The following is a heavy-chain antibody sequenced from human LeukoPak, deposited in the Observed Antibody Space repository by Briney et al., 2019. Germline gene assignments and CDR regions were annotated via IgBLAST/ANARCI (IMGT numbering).Heavy chain of an antibody. V-gene: IGHV4-4*07. Sequence: SETLSLTCTVSGGSFSSYYWSWIRQPAGKGREWIGRIYTSGSTIYNTSLKSRVTMSVDKSKNQFSLKLSSVTAADTAVYYCARDEYYYDIRGYLFDYWGQGTLSPSPQ. D-gene: IGHD3-22*01. CDR3: ARDEYYYDIRGYLFDY. J-gene: IGHJ4*02. CDR1: GGSFSSYY. CDR2: IYTSGST.